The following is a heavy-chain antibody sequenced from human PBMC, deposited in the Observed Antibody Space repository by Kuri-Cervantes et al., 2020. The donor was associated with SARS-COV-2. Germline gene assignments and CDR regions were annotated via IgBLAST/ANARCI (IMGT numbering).Heavy chain of an antibody. Sequence: GSLRLSCKGSGYSFTSYWIGWVRQMPGKGLEWMGIIYPGDSDTRYSPSFQGQVTISADKSISTAYLQWSSLKASDTAMYYCARPPAGDCSSTSCSHWGQGTLVTVSS. CDR2: IYPGDSDT. CDR3: ARPPAGDCSSTSCSH. D-gene: IGHD2-2*01. V-gene: IGHV5-51*01. J-gene: IGHJ4*02. CDR1: GYSFTSYW.